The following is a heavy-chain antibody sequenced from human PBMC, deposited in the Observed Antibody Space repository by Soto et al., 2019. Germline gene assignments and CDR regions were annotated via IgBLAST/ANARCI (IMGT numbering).Heavy chain of an antibody. Sequence: SETLSLTCTVSGGSISSGGYYWSWIRQHPGKGLEWIGYIYYSGSTHYNPSLKSRVTISVDTSKNQFSLKLSSVTAADTAVYYCARDKVGGYCSGGSCYNWFNPWGQGTLVTVSS. J-gene: IGHJ5*02. CDR1: GGSISSGGYY. D-gene: IGHD2-15*01. CDR3: ARDKVGGYCSGGSCYNWFNP. CDR2: IYYSGST. V-gene: IGHV4-31*03.